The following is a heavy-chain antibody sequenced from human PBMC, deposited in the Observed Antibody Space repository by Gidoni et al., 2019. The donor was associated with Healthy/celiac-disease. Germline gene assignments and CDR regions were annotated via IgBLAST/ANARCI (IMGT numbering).Heavy chain of an antibody. CDR1: GGSVSSGSYY. V-gene: IGHV4-61*01. CDR3: AAELWFGELSVDY. CDR2: IYYSGST. Sequence: QVQLQESGPGLVKPSETLSLTCTVSGGSVSSGSYYWSWIRQPPGKGLEWIGYIYYSGSTNYNPSLKSRVTISVDTSKNQFSLKLSSVTAADTAVYYCAAELWFGELSVDYWGQGTLVTVSS. J-gene: IGHJ4*02. D-gene: IGHD3-10*01.